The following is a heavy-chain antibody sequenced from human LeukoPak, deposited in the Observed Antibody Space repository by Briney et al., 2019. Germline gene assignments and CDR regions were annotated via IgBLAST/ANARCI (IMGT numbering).Heavy chain of an antibody. Sequence: ASVKVSCKVSGYTLTELSMHWVRQAPGKGLEWMGGFDPEGGETIYAQKFQGRVTMTEDTSTDTAYMELSSLRSEDTAVYYCASDSSGWYYFDYWGQGTLVTVSS. D-gene: IGHD6-19*01. CDR2: FDPEGGET. J-gene: IGHJ4*02. V-gene: IGHV1-24*01. CDR1: GYTLTELS. CDR3: ASDSSGWYYFDY.